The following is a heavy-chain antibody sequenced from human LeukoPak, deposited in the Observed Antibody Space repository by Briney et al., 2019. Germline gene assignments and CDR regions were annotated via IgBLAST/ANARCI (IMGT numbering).Heavy chain of an antibody. J-gene: IGHJ5*02. D-gene: IGHD3-9*01. CDR1: GGSISSGGYS. CDR2: IYHGGCT. V-gene: IGHV4-30-2*01. Sequence: SQTLSLTCAVSGGSISSGGYSWSWIRQPPGKGLEWIGYIYHGGCTHYNPSLKSRVTISVDRPKNQFSLKLRSVTAADTAVYYCAREYYDILTGSTWFDPWGQGTLVTVSS. CDR3: AREYYDILTGSTWFDP.